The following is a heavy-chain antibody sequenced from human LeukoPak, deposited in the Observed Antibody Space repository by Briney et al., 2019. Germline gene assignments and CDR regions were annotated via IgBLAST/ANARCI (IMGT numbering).Heavy chain of an antibody. CDR1: GGSISSYY. D-gene: IGHD6-13*01. V-gene: IGHV4-59*01. Sequence: SETLSLTCTVSGGSISSYYWSWIRQPPGQGLEWIGYIYYSGSTNYNPSLKSRVTISVDTSKNQFSLKLSSVTAADTAVYYCARVPRQQLEYYFDYWGQGTLVTVSS. CDR2: IYYSGST. J-gene: IGHJ4*02. CDR3: ARVPRQQLEYYFDY.